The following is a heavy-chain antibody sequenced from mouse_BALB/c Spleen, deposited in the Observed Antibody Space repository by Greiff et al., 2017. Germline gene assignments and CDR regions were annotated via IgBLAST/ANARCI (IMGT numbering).Heavy chain of an antibody. Sequence: VMLVESGPELVRPGVSVKISCKGSGYRFTDYAMHWVKQSHAKSLEWIGVISTYSGNTNYNQKFKGKATMTVDKSSSTAYMELARLTSEDSAIYYCASTMITTDLLDFDYWGQGTTLTVSS. CDR1: GYRFTDYA. CDR3: ASTMITTDLLDFDY. D-gene: IGHD2-4*01. V-gene: IGHV1-67*01. CDR2: ISTYSGNT. J-gene: IGHJ2*01.